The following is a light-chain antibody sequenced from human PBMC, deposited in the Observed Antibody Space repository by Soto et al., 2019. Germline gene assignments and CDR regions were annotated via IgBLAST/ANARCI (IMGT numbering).Light chain of an antibody. J-gene: IGLJ1*01. CDR1: SSDIGGYDF. CDR2: EVT. V-gene: IGLV2-8*01. CDR3: CSHAGSKNYYL. Sequence: QSALTQNPSASGSPGQSVTISCTGSSSDIGGYDFVSWYQQHPGKVPKLLIYEVTKRPSGVPDRFSGSKSGNTASLTVSGLQADDEDDYYCCSHAGSKNYYLFGPGTKVTVL.